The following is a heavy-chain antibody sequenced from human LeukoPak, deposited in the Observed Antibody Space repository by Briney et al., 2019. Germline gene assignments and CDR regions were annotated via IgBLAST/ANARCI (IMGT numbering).Heavy chain of an antibody. V-gene: IGHV3-7*01. CDR2: IRQDGNEK. Sequence: GGSLRLSCAASGFSFSSYSMNWVRQAPGKGLEWVANIRQDGNEKYYVDSLKGRFTISRDNARNSLYLQMNSLRAEDTAVYYCARALSNTVRGVGDYWGQGTLVTVSS. J-gene: IGHJ4*02. D-gene: IGHD3-10*01. CDR3: ARALSNTVRGVGDY. CDR1: GFSFSSYS.